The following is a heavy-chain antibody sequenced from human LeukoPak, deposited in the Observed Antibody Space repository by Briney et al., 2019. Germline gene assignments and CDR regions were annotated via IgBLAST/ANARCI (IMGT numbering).Heavy chain of an antibody. CDR1: GRSISSSSYY. CDR2: IYYSGST. CDR3: ATNIAVAGTGSDY. J-gene: IGHJ4*02. V-gene: IGHV4-39*01. D-gene: IGHD6-19*01. Sequence: KPSETLSLTCTVSGRSISSSSYYWGWIRQPPGKGLEWIGSIYYSGSTYYNPSLKSRVTISVDTSKNQFSLKLSSVTAADTAVYYCATNIAVAGTGSDYWGQGTLVTVSS.